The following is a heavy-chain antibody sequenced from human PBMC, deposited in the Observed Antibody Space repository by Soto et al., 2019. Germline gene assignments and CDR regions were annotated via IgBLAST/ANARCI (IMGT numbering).Heavy chain of an antibody. D-gene: IGHD6-13*01. CDR2: INSDGSST. CDR3: ARDLRIAAAGEYYYYMDV. J-gene: IGHJ6*03. CDR1: GFTFSSHW. Sequence: EVQLVESGGGLVQPGGSLRLSCAASGFTFSSHWMHWVRQAPGKGLVWVSRINSDGSSTSYADSVKGRFTISRDNAKNTLYLQMNSLRAEDTAVYYCARDLRIAAAGEYYYYMDVWGKGTTVTVSS. V-gene: IGHV3-74*01.